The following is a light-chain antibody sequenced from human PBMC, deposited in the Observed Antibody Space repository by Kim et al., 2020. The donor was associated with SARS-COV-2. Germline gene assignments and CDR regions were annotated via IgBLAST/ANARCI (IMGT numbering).Light chain of an antibody. Sequence: SASTGDRVTITCRASQGISSYLAWYQQKPGKAPKLLIHAASTLQSGVPSRFSGSGSGTDFTLTISCLQSEDFATYYCQQYYNYPYTFGQGTKLEI. CDR3: QQYYNYPYT. CDR2: AAS. J-gene: IGKJ2*01. CDR1: QGISSY. V-gene: IGKV1-8*01.